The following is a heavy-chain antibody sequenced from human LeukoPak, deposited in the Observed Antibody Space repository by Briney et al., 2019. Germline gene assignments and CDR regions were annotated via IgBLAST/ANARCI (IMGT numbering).Heavy chain of an antibody. J-gene: IGHJ4*02. V-gene: IGHV4-39*01. CDR1: GSSIGSSSYY. Sequence: SETLSLTCTVSGSSIGSSSYYWGWISHPPGKGLEWIGSIYYSGSTSYNPSLKSRVTISVDTSKNQFSRKLNSVTAADTAVYYCARRFDYWGQGTLVTVSS. CDR3: ARRFDY. CDR2: IYYSGST.